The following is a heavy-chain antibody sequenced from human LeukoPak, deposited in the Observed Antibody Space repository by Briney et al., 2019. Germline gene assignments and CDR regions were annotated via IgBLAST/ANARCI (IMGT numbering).Heavy chain of an antibody. CDR3: ARERRVVVAPRSYYYYGMDV. CDR2: IIPIFGTA. V-gene: IGHV1-69*06. Sequence: ASVTVSCKASGGTFSSYAISWVRQAPGQGLEWMGGIIPIFGTANYAQKFQGRVTITADKSTSTAYMELSSLRSEDTAVYYCARERRVVVAPRSYYYYGMDVWGKGTTVTVSS. D-gene: IGHD2-15*01. CDR1: GGTFSSYA. J-gene: IGHJ6*04.